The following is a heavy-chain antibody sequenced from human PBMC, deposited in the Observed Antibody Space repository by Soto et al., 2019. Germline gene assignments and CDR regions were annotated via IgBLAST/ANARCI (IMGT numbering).Heavy chain of an antibody. CDR1: GGTFSSYA. CDR2: IIPIFGTA. CDR3: ASPYYYDSSGYSYYFDY. Sequence: VASVKVSCKASGGTFSSYAISWVRQAPGQGLEWMGGIIPIFGTANYAQKFQGRVTITADESTSTAYIELSSLRSEDTAVYYCASPYYYDSSGYSYYFDYWGQGTLVTVSS. V-gene: IGHV1-69*13. J-gene: IGHJ4*02. D-gene: IGHD3-22*01.